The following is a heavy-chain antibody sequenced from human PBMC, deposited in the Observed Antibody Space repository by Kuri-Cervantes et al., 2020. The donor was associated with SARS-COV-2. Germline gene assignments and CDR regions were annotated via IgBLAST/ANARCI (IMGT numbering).Heavy chain of an antibody. V-gene: IGHV3-7*01. J-gene: IGHJ6*03. CDR3: ARDPAAGLYYYYMDV. Sequence: GGSLRLSCAASGFTFSSYWMSWVRQAPGKGLEWVANIKQDGSEKYYVDSVKGRFTISRDNAKNSLYLQMNSLRAEHTAVYYCARDPAAGLYYYYMDVWGKGTTVTVSS. CDR2: IKQDGSEK. D-gene: IGHD6-13*01. CDR1: GFTFSSYW.